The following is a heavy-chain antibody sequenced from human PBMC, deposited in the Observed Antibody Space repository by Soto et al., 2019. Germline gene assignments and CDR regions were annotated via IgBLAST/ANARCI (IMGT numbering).Heavy chain of an antibody. J-gene: IGHJ6*02. D-gene: IGHD6-19*01. CDR1: GFTFSDYY. Sequence: GGSLRLSCAASGFTFSDYYMSWIRQAPGKGLEWVSYISSSGSTIYYADSVKGRFTISRDNAKNSLYLQMNSLRAEDTAVYYCARSWAWLVDYYYGMDVWGQGTTVTV. CDR3: ARSWAWLVDYYYGMDV. CDR2: ISSSGSTI. V-gene: IGHV3-11*01.